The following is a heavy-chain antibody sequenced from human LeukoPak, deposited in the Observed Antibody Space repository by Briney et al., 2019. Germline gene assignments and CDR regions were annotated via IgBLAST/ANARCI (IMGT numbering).Heavy chain of an antibody. D-gene: IGHD1-26*01. CDR1: GFTFSSNS. V-gene: IGHV3-48*04. Sequence: GGSLRLSCAASGFTFSSNSMNWVRQAPGKGLEWVSYISSGTTTIYYADSVKGRFTISRDNAKNSLYLQMNSLRVEDTAVYYCARGSYYDIDYWGQGTLVTVSS. CDR3: ARGSYYDIDY. J-gene: IGHJ4*02. CDR2: ISSGTTTI.